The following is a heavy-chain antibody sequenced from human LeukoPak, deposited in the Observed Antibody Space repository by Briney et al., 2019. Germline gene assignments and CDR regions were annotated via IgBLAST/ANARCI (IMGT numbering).Heavy chain of an antibody. D-gene: IGHD6-19*01. CDR1: GDSFSSVTDY. Sequence: SETLSLTCTVSGDSFSSVTDYWAWVRQPPGKGLEWIASGDYSGGTYYNPSLESRVAISADMSKNQFSLKLTSVTGADTAVYYCAGERGEEYSSGWYKRNYFDNWGQGIRVTVSS. CDR3: AGERGEEYSSGWYKRNYFDN. J-gene: IGHJ4*02. CDR2: GDYSGGT. V-gene: IGHV4-39*07.